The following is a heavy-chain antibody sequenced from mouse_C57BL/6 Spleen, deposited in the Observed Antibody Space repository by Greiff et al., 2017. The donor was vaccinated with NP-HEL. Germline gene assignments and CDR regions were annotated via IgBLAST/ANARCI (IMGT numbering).Heavy chain of an antibody. CDR1: GYTFTSYW. CDR3: ARPYYDYDYAMDY. V-gene: IGHV1-55*01. D-gene: IGHD2-4*01. CDR2: IYPGSGST. Sequence: VQLQQPGAELVKPGASVKMSCQASGYTFTSYWITWVKQRPGHGLAWIGDIYPGSGSTNYNEKFKSKATLTVDTSSSTAYMQLSSLTSEDSAVYYCARPYYDYDYAMDYWGQGTSVTVAS. J-gene: IGHJ4*01.